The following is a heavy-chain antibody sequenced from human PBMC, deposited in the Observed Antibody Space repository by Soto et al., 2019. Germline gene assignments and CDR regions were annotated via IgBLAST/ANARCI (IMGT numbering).Heavy chain of an antibody. CDR2: ISGYNGNT. D-gene: IGHD2-21*01. V-gene: IGHV1-18*01. J-gene: IGHJ4*01. CDR3: ARTVEYDSIPYYYADF. Sequence: ASVKVSCKASGHTFNTYAITWVRQAPGQGLEWMGWISGYNGNTNYAQTLQGRGTMTTDTSTSTAYLELRSLRSDDTAVYYCARTVEYDSIPYYYADFWGQGTLVTVSS. CDR1: GHTFNTYA.